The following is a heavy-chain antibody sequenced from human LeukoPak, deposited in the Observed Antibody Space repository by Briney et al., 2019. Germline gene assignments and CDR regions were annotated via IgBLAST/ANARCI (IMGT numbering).Heavy chain of an antibody. J-gene: IGHJ4*02. CDR3: ARVAVPSTLTTVTTVYFDY. V-gene: IGHV1-2*02. CDR2: INPNSGGT. Sequence: GASVKVSCKASGYTFTGYYMHWVRQAPGQGLEWMGWINPNSGGTNYAQKFQGRVTMTRDTSISTAYMELSRLRSDDTAVYYCARVAVPSTLTTVTTVYFDYWGQGTLVTVSS. CDR1: GYTFTGYY. D-gene: IGHD4-17*01.